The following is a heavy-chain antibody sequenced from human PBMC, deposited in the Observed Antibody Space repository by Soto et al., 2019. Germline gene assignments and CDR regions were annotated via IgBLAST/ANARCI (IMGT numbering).Heavy chain of an antibody. CDR1: ENTFSTYS. Sequence: GASVKVSCKASENTFSTYSLHWVRQAPGQGLEWMGVINPTTTTTTDAQKFQGRVTMTRDTSTSTVFLELSSLRSGDTAVYYCARDLYSTSWYVRAFDMWGQGTMVTVS. V-gene: IGHV1-46*03. D-gene: IGHD6-13*01. J-gene: IGHJ3*02. CDR3: ARDLYSTSWYVRAFDM. CDR2: INPTTTTT.